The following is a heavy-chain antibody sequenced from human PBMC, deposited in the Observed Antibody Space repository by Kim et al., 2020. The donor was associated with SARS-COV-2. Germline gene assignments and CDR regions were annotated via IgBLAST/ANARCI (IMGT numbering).Heavy chain of an antibody. V-gene: IGHV3-23*01. CDR2: IDGSGGST. J-gene: IGHJ4*02. CDR1: GFTFSSYA. D-gene: IGHD3-22*01. Sequence: GGSLRLSCAASGFTFSSYAMSWVRQAPGKGLEWVSAIDGSGGSTSYADSVKGRFTISRDNSKNTLYLQMNSLRAEDTAVYYCAKDLWASGSPRLEDYWGQGTLV. CDR3: AKDLWASGSPRLEDY.